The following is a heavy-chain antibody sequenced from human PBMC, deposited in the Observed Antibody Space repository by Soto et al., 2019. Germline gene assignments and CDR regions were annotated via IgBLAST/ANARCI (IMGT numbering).Heavy chain of an antibody. V-gene: IGHV1-69*06. J-gene: IGHJ6*02. Sequence: SVKVSCKASVGSFSSFTISWVRQAPGQGLEWLGGIIPIFDTPTYAQNFQGRVTITADKSTNTVYMELSSLRSEDTAVYYCATHGATTMARGAMKHYYYVMDVWGQGTTVTVSS. CDR2: IIPIFDTP. CDR3: ATHGATTMARGAMKHYYYVMDV. CDR1: VGSFSSFT. D-gene: IGHD3-10*01.